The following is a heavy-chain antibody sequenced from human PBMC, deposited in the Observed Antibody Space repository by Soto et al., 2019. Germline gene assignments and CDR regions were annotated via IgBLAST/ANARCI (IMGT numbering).Heavy chain of an antibody. CDR1: GGTFSSYA. Sequence: QVQLVQSGAEVKKPGSSVKVSCKASGGTFSSYAISWVRQAPGQGLEWMGGIIPIFGTANYAQKFQGRVTITADESNSNAYMGLGSLRSEDTAVDYCGGGGVYCSGGSCFFDYWGQGTLVTVSS. D-gene: IGHD2-15*01. CDR3: GGGGVYCSGGSCFFDY. CDR2: IIPIFGTA. V-gene: IGHV1-69*12. J-gene: IGHJ4*02.